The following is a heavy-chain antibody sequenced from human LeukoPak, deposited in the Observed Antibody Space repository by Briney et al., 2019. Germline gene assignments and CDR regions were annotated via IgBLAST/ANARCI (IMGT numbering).Heavy chain of an antibody. D-gene: IGHD1-26*01. CDR1: GFTLSSYG. J-gene: IGHJ6*03. CDR3: AKDIGSYYYMDA. V-gene: IGHV3-30*02. Sequence: GGSLRLSCAASGFTLSSYGMHWVRQAPGKGLEWVAFIGYDGRDKYYVDSVKGRITISRDNSKNTLYLQMTSLRPEDTAVYYCAKDIGSYYYMDAWGKGTTVTVSS. CDR2: IGYDGRDK.